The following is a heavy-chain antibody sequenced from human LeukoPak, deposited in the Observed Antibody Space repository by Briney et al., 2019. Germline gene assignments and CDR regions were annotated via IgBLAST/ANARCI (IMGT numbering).Heavy chain of an antibody. Sequence: GGSLRLSCAASGFTFSTYWMHWVRQAPGKGLVWISRINGDGSTTSYADSVKGRFIISRDNAKNTLYLQMNSLRAEDTAVYYCASLGAAGTDYWGQGTLVTVSS. V-gene: IGHV3-74*01. D-gene: IGHD6-13*01. CDR3: ASLGAAGTDY. CDR2: INGDGSTT. CDR1: GFTFSTYW. J-gene: IGHJ4*02.